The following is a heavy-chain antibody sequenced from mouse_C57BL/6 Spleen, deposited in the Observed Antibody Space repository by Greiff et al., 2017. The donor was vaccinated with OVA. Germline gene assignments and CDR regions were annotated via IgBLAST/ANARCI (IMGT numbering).Heavy chain of an antibody. CDR1: GFTFSSYA. Sequence: VQLKESGGGLVKPGGSLKLSCAASGFTFSSYAMSWVRQTPEKRLEWVATISDGGSYTYYPDNVKGRFTISRDNAKNNLYLQMSHLKSEDTAMYYCAREYYGSSARYFDVWGTGTTVTVSS. V-gene: IGHV5-4*01. CDR3: AREYYGSSARYFDV. J-gene: IGHJ1*03. CDR2: ISDGGSYT. D-gene: IGHD1-1*01.